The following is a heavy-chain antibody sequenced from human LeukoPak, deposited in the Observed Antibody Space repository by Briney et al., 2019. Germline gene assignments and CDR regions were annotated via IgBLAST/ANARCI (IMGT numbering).Heavy chain of an antibody. Sequence: GGSLRLSCAASGLVFSSYHMSWVRQVPGKGLEWLSVITDNAGTTYYADSVKGRFTISRDNSKNTLYLQMNGLRAEDTALYYCASLQKGNGKANFWGQGTLVTVSS. CDR3: ASLQKGNGKANF. CDR2: ITDNAGTT. J-gene: IGHJ4*02. CDR1: GLVFSSYH. D-gene: IGHD2-8*01. V-gene: IGHV3-23*01.